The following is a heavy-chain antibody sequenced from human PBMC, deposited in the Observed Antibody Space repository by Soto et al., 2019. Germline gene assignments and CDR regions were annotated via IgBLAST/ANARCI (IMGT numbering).Heavy chain of an antibody. V-gene: IGHV1-18*01. Sequence: ASVKVSCKASGYTFTSYGISWVRQAPGQGLEWMGWISAYNGNTNYAQKLQGRVTMTTDISTSTAYMELRSLRSDDTAVYYCAREEGFLEWLTNIDYWGQGTLVTVSS. CDR2: ISAYNGNT. CDR1: GYTFTSYG. J-gene: IGHJ4*02. CDR3: AREEGFLEWLTNIDY. D-gene: IGHD3-3*01.